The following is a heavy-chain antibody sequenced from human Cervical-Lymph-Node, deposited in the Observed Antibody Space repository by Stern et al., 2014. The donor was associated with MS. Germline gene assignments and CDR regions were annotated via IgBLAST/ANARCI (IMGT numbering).Heavy chain of an antibody. CDR1: GFTFSNFA. J-gene: IGHJ4*02. CDR2: LSNSGSNT. D-gene: IGHD1-1*01. Sequence: EVQLVESGGGLVQPGGSLRLSCAASGFTFSNFAMSWVRQAPGKGLEWVSALSNSGSNTYYADSVKGRFTISRDNSKKTLYLQMHSLRAEDTAVYYCAKVPHMEATIGHFDQWGQGSLVTVSS. CDR3: AKVPHMEATIGHFDQ. V-gene: IGHV3-23*04.